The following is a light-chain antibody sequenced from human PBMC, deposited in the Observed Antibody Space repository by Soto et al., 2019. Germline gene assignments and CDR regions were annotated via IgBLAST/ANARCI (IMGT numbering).Light chain of an antibody. CDR2: EAS. V-gene: IGKV1-5*03. Sequence: DIQMTQSPSTLSASVGDRVTITCRASQSISTWLAWYQQKPGKAPKLLIYEASSLGSGVPARFSGSGSGTEFTLSISSLQPDDLATYYCQQYNSYWTFGQGTKVEIK. CDR1: QSISTW. J-gene: IGKJ1*01. CDR3: QQYNSYWT.